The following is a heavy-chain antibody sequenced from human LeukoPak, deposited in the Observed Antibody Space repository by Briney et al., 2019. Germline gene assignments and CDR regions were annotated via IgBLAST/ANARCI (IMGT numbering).Heavy chain of an antibody. J-gene: IGHJ5*02. Sequence: SETLSLTCTVSGGSISSYYWSWIRQPPGKGLEWIGYIYYSGSTNYNPSLKSRVTISVDTSKNQSSLKLSSVTAADTAVYYCARRRGSSSWYGFDPWGQGTLVTVSS. D-gene: IGHD6-13*01. CDR1: GGSISSYY. CDR2: IYYSGST. V-gene: IGHV4-59*08. CDR3: ARRRGSSSWYGFDP.